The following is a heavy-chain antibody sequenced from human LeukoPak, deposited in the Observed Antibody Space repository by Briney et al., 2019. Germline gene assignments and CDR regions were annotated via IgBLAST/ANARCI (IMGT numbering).Heavy chain of an antibody. D-gene: IGHD3-10*01. J-gene: IGHJ5*02. Sequence: GGSLRLSCVASGFTFSSYVMHWVRQAPGKGLEWVAVISYDGRNKYYADSVKGRFTISRDNSKNTLYLQMNSLRAEDTAIYYCAKGVEWFGEFNPNWFDPWGQGTRVTVSS. V-gene: IGHV3-30*04. CDR3: AKGVEWFGEFNPNWFDP. CDR2: ISYDGRNK. CDR1: GFTFSSYV.